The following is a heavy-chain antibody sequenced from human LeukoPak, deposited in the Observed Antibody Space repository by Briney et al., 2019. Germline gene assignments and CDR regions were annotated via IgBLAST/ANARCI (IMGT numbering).Heavy chain of an antibody. J-gene: IGHJ4*02. CDR1: GFSFDTYA. Sequence: PGGSLRLSCAASGFSFDTYAMHWVRQAPGQGLEGVALIWHDGSHKFYSNSVRGQFTISRDNSKNTVYLQMNNLRPDDTAVYYCAREIFGSGSDPDFWGQGTLVTVSS. CDR2: IWHDGSHK. V-gene: IGHV3-33*01. D-gene: IGHD3-10*01. CDR3: AREIFGSGSDPDF.